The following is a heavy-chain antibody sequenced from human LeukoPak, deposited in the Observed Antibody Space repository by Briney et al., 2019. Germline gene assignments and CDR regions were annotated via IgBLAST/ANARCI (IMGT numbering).Heavy chain of an antibody. Sequence: GGSLRLSCAASGFTFSSYEMNWVRQAPGKGLEWVSYISTSGTTIYYADSVKGRFTISRDNAKNSLYLQMNSLRAEDTAVYYCARGPQGLVRHYFDYWGQGSLVTVSS. V-gene: IGHV3-48*03. CDR3: ARGPQGLVRHYFDY. CDR1: GFTFSSYE. CDR2: ISTSGTTI. J-gene: IGHJ4*02. D-gene: IGHD6-19*01.